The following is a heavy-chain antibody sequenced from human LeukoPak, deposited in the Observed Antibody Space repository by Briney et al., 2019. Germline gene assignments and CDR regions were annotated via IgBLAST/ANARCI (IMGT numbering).Heavy chain of an antibody. D-gene: IGHD2-2*01. Sequence: PGGSLRLSCAASGFTFSSYSMNWVRQAPGKGLEWVAYISSSSSTIYYADSVKGRFTISRDNAKNSLYLQMNSLRDEDTAVYYCARGDGDIVVVPAAIQGAFDIWGQGTMVTVSS. CDR1: GFTFSSYS. CDR2: ISSSSSTI. CDR3: ARGDGDIVVVPAAIQGAFDI. J-gene: IGHJ3*02. V-gene: IGHV3-48*02.